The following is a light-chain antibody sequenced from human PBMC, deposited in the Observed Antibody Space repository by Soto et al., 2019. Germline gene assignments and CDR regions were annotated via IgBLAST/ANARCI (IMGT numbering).Light chain of an antibody. Sequence: QSALTQPASVSGSPGQSITISCSGTSSDVGFYNHVSWYQQYPGKAPRLMISDVNDRPSGVSSRFSGSKSGNTASLTISGLRAEDEADYYCSSYTTISTVIFGGGTKVTVL. CDR3: SSYTTISTVI. J-gene: IGLJ2*01. V-gene: IGLV2-14*03. CDR2: DVN. CDR1: SSDVGFYNH.